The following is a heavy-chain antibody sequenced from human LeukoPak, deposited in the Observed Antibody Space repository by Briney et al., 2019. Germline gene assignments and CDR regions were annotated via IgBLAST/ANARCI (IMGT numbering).Heavy chain of an antibody. CDR3: ARGSIGDSSGWNPFDY. D-gene: IGHD6-19*01. CDR1: GYTFTSYG. CDR2: ISAYNGNT. V-gene: IGHV1-18*01. Sequence: EASVKVSCKASGYTFTSYGISRVRQAPGQGLEWMGWISAYNGNTNYAQKLQGRVTMTTDTSTSTAYMELRSLRSDDTAVYYCARGSIGDSSGWNPFDYWGQGTLVTVSS. J-gene: IGHJ4*02.